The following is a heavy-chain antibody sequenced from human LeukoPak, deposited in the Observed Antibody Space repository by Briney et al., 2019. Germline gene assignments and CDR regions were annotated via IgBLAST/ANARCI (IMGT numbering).Heavy chain of an antibody. CDR2: ISTYNGNT. V-gene: IGHV1-18*01. D-gene: IGHD6-19*01. J-gene: IGHJ3*02. Sequence: GASVKVSCKASGGTFSSYAISWVRQAPGQGLEWMGWISTYNGNTHYTQKLQDRVTMTTDTSTSTAYMELRSLRSDDTAVYYCASMGIPVAGTVFGDAFDIWGQGTMVTVSS. CDR3: ASMGIPVAGTVFGDAFDI. CDR1: GGTFSSYA.